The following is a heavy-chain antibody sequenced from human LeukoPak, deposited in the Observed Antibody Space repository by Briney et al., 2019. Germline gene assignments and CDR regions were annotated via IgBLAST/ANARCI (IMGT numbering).Heavy chain of an antibody. CDR2: IYSGGST. CDR3: ARDLNGGGVVPPY. V-gene: IGHV3-53*01. CDR1: GFTFSSYG. Sequence: GGSLRLSCAASGFTFSSYGMHWVRQAPGKGLEWVSVIYSGGSTYYADSVKGRFTISRDNSKNTLYLQMNSLRAEDTAVYYCARDLNGGGVVPPYWGQGTLVTVSS. D-gene: IGHD3-3*01. J-gene: IGHJ4*02.